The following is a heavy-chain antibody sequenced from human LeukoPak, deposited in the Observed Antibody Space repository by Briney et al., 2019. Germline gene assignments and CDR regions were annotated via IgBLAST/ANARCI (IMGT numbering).Heavy chain of an antibody. Sequence: PSETLSLTCAVYGGSFSGYYWNWIRQPPGKGLEWIGEINHSGSTNYNPSLKSRVTISVDTSKNQFSLKLSSVTAADTAVYYCARGLTMVRGVIIKGYYYGMDVWGQGTTVTVSS. V-gene: IGHV4-34*01. D-gene: IGHD3-10*01. CDR2: INHSGST. CDR3: ARGLTMVRGVIIKGYYYGMDV. CDR1: GGSFSGYY. J-gene: IGHJ6*02.